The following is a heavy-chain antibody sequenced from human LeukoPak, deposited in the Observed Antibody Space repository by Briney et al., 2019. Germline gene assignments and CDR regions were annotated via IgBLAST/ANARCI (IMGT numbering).Heavy chain of an antibody. D-gene: IGHD6-25*01. Sequence: GGSLRLSCAASGLTFSSYAMTWVRQTPGKGLEWVAAISGSGGTTYYADFAKGRFSISRDNSENTLYLQMYSLRAEDTAVYHCAKFFDPSGGASGWTWTMDYWGQGTLVIVSS. J-gene: IGHJ4*02. CDR2: ISGSGGTT. V-gene: IGHV3-23*01. CDR3: AKFFDPSGGASGWTWTMDY. CDR1: GLTFSSYA.